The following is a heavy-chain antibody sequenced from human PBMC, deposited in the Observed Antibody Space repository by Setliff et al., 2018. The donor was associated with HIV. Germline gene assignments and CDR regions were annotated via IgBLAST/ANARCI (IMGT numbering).Heavy chain of an antibody. V-gene: IGHV3-15*01. CDR3: TTIQKLTTPVDY. J-gene: IGHJ4*02. CDR2: IKSKTDGGTT. CDR1: GFTFSNAW. D-gene: IGHD4-17*01. Sequence: GGSLSLSCAASGFTFSNAWMSWVRQAPGKGLEWVGRIKSKTDGGTTDYAAPVKGRFTISRDDSKNTLYLQMNSLKTEDTAVYYCTTIQKLTTPVDYWGQGTLVTVSS.